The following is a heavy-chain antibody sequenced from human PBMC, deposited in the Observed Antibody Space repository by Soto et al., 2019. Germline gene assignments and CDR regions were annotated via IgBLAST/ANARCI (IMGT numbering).Heavy chain of an antibody. J-gene: IGHJ4*02. CDR3: ATRSSSSTFDY. CDR2: ISGSDDST. D-gene: IGHD6-6*01. V-gene: IGHV3-23*01. Sequence: GGSLRLSCAASGFTFSSYAMSWVRQAPGKGLEWVSVISGSDDSTYYADSVKGRFTISRDNSKNTLYLQMNSLRAEDTAVYYCATRSSSSTFDYWGKGTLVTVSS. CDR1: GFTFSSYA.